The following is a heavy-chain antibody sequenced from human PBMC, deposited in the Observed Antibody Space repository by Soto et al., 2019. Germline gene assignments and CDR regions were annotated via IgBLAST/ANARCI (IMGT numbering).Heavy chain of an antibody. J-gene: IGHJ6*02. D-gene: IGHD5-12*01. CDR3: ARGTVATIYYYYYGMDV. CDR1: GGTFSSYA. Sequence: QVQLVQSGAEVKKPGSSVKVSCKASGGTFSSYAISWVRQAPGQGLEWMGGNIPIFGTANYAQKFQGRVTITADESTSTAYMELSGLGSEDTAVYYCARGTVATIYYYYYGMDVWGQGTTVTVSS. CDR2: NIPIFGTA. V-gene: IGHV1-69*01.